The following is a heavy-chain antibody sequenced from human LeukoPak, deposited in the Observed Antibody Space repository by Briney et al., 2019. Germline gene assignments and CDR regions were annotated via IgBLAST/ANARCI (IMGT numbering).Heavy chain of an antibody. CDR1: GFTFSSYA. CDR3: AGPSSRWYEHSFDY. CDR2: ISGSGGST. J-gene: IGHJ4*02. Sequence: GGSLSLSCAASGFTFSSYAMSWVHQAPGKGLEWVSAISGSGGSTYYADSVKGRFTISRDNSKNTLYLQMNSLRAEDTAVYYCAGPSSRWYEHSFDYWGQGTLVTVSS. D-gene: IGHD6-13*01. V-gene: IGHV3-23*01.